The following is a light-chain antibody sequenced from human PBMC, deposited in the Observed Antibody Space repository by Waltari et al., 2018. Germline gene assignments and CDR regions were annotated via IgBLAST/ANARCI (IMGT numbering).Light chain of an antibody. Sequence: QSALTQPPSASGSPGPSVALSCTGTSSAVGDYVSWYQQHPGKAPKLMISEVTKRPSGVPDRFSGSKSGSTASLTVSGLQAEDEADYYCSSYAGNNNLVFGGGTKLTVL. V-gene: IGLV2-8*01. CDR1: SSAVGDY. CDR3: SSYAGNNNLV. J-gene: IGLJ2*01. CDR2: EVT.